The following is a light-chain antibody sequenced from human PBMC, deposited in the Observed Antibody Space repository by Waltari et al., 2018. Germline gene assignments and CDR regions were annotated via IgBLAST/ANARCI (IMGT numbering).Light chain of an antibody. J-gene: IGLJ3*02. V-gene: IGLV8-61*01. CDR3: VLYMGSGIWV. CDR2: STN. CDR1: SGSAHPSSY. Sequence: QTVGNQAPSFYMSPGRNVTPTCGSSSGSAHPSSYPRWYQQTPRQAPRTLIYSTNNRSSGVPDRFSGSILGNKAALTITGAQADDESDYYCVLYMGSGIWVFGGGTKLTVL.